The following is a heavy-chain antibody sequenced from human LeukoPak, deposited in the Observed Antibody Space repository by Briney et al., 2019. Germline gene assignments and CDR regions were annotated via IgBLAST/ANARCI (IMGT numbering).Heavy chain of an antibody. CDR3: AKDLDPAAIAGWFDP. CDR1: GFTFSSYA. Sequence: AGGSLRLSCAASGFTFSSYAMSWVRQAPGKGLEWVSAISGSGGSTYYADSVKGRFTISRDNSKNTLYLQMNSLRAEDTAVYYCAKDLDPAAIAGWFDPWGQGTLVTVSS. D-gene: IGHD2-2*02. CDR2: ISGSGGST. V-gene: IGHV3-23*01. J-gene: IGHJ5*02.